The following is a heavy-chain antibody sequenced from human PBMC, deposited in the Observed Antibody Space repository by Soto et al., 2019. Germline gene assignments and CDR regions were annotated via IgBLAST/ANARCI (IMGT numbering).Heavy chain of an antibody. CDR1: GGSISSSSYY. J-gene: IGHJ4*02. CDR3: ARLVYYSKNRAYFDY. CDR2: IYYSGST. V-gene: IGHV4-39*01. D-gene: IGHD4-4*01. Sequence: SQTLSLTCTFSGGSISSSSYYWGWIRQPPGKGLEWIGSIYYSGSTYYNPSLKSRVTISVDTSKNQFSLKLSSVTAADTAVYYCARLVYYSKNRAYFDYWGQGTLVTVSS.